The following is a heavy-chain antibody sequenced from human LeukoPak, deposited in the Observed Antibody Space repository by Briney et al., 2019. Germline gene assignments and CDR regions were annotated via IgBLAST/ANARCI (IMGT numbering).Heavy chain of an antibody. CDR1: GGSISSYY. Sequence: SETLSLTCTVSGGSISSYYWSWIRQPAGKGLEWIGRIYTSGSTNYNPSLKSRVTMSVDTSKNQYSLKLSSVTAADTAVYYCARSPYGSGSMSMRYYYGMDVWGQGTTVTVSS. V-gene: IGHV4-4*07. J-gene: IGHJ6*02. CDR2: IYTSGST. D-gene: IGHD3-10*01. CDR3: ARSPYGSGSMSMRYYYGMDV.